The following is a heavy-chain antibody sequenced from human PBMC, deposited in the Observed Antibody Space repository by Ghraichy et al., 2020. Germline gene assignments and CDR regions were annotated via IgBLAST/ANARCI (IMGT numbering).Heavy chain of an antibody. CDR2: INSHGSGA. D-gene: IGHD2-15*01. J-gene: IGHJ4*02. Sequence: LSLTCAASGFPFSDYWMHWVRQAPGKGPEWLSRINSHGSGASYAASVKGRFTISRDNAKNTLYLQMNSLRDEDTAVYYCSRDLRGGGDYWGRGTLVTVSS. V-gene: IGHV3-74*01. CDR3: SRDLRGGGDY. CDR1: GFPFSDYW.